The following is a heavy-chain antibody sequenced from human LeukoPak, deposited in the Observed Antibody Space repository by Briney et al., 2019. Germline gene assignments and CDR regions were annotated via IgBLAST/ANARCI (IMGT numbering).Heavy chain of an antibody. CDR2: LRSKAYGGTT. CDR1: GFTFGNYA. Sequence: PGGSLRLSCTASGFTFGNYAMTWVRQASGKGLEWVGFLRSKAYGGTTDYAASVRGRFTISRDDSKSIAYLQMNSLKTEDTAVYYCSRSLCSGGSCSPIYYFDYWGQGTLVTVSS. D-gene: IGHD2-15*01. CDR3: SRSLCSGGSCSPIYYFDY. J-gene: IGHJ4*02. V-gene: IGHV3-49*04.